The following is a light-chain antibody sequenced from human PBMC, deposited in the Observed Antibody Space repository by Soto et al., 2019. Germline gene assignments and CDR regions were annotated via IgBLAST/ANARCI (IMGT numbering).Light chain of an antibody. V-gene: IGKV1-5*03. Sequence: DIQMTQSPSTLSASVGDRVTITCRASQSISSWLAWYQQKPGKAPKLLIYKASSLESGVPSRFSGSGSGTEFTLTINSLEPDDFATYYCRQYNGYGRFGQGTKVEIK. CDR2: KAS. CDR3: RQYNGYGR. CDR1: QSISSW. J-gene: IGKJ1*01.